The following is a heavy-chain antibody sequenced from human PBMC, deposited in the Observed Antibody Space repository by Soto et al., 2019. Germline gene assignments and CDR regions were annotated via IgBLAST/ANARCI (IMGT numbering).Heavy chain of an antibody. V-gene: IGHV4-59*01. CDR3: ARSGCSSTSCYGDNWFDP. D-gene: IGHD2-2*01. Sequence: SETLSLTCTVSGGSISSYYWSWIRQPPGKGLEWIGYIYYSGSTNYNPSLKSRVTISVDTSKNQFSLKLSSVTAADTAVYYCARSGCSSTSCYGDNWFDPWGQGTLVTV. CDR2: IYYSGST. CDR1: GGSISSYY. J-gene: IGHJ5*02.